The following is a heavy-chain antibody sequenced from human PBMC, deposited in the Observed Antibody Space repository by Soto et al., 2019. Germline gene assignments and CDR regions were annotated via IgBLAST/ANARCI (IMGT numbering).Heavy chain of an antibody. CDR2: INHSGST. J-gene: IGHJ4*02. CDR1: DGSFSDYY. CDR3: ARARSYYNLWSGYYAFDN. V-gene: IGHV4-34*01. Sequence: SETLSLTCAVYDGSFSDYYWSWIRQPPGKGLEWIGEINHSGSTNYNPSLKSRVTISVDTSKHQFSLKLSSVTAADSAVFYCARARSYYNLWSGYYAFDNWGQGTLVTVSS. D-gene: IGHD3-3*01.